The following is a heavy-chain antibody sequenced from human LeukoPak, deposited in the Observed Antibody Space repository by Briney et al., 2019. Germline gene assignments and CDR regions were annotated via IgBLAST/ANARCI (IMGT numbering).Heavy chain of an antibody. V-gene: IGHV4-31*03. CDR1: GGSVSSGNYY. D-gene: IGHD4-17*01. J-gene: IGHJ4*02. Sequence: SETLSLTCTVSGGSVSSGNYYWNWIRQHPGKGLEWIGYIYYSGSTYYNPSLKSRVTISVDTSKNQFSLKLSSVTAADTAVYYCARHGDYEPLSDWGQGTLVTVSS. CDR2: IYYSGST. CDR3: ARHGDYEPLSD.